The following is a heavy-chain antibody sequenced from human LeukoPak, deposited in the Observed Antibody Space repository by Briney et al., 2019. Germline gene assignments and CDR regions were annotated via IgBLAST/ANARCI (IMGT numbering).Heavy chain of an antibody. D-gene: IGHD5-12*01. CDR3: ASRGYSGQNSLDY. CDR1: GYTFTGYY. V-gene: IGHV1-46*01. CDR2: INPSGGST. J-gene: IGHJ4*02. Sequence: GAPVRVSCKASGYTFTGYYMHWVRQAPGQGLEWMGRINPSGGSTSYAQKFQGRVTMTRDMSTSTVYMELSSLRSEDTAVYYCASRGYSGQNSLDYWGQGTLVTVSS.